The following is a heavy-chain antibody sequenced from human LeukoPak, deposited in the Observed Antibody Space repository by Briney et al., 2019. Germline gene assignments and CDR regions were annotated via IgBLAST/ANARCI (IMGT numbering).Heavy chain of an antibody. J-gene: IGHJ4*02. Sequence: GASVKVSCKASGYTFTSYGISWVRQAPGQGLEWMGWISAYNGNTNYAQKPQGRVTMTTDTSTSTAYMELRSLRSDDTAVYYCAGDFMVRGVITIPDYWGQGTLVTVSS. CDR2: ISAYNGNT. CDR3: AGDFMVRGVITIPDY. V-gene: IGHV1-18*01. D-gene: IGHD3-10*01. CDR1: GYTFTSYG.